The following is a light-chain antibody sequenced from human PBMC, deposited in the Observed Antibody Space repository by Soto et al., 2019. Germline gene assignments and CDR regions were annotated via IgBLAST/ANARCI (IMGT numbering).Light chain of an antibody. Sequence: DIQMTQSPSSLSASVGDRVTITCRASQSISSYLNWYQQKPGKAPTLLIYAASSLQSGVPSRVSGRGSGTDFTRTISSLQPEDFATYYCQQSDSTPYTFGQGTKLESK. J-gene: IGKJ2*01. CDR3: QQSDSTPYT. CDR2: AAS. V-gene: IGKV1-39*01. CDR1: QSISSY.